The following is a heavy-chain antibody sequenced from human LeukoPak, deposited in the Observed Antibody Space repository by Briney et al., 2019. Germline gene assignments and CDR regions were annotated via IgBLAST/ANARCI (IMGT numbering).Heavy chain of an antibody. CDR2: INTNSGNP. V-gene: IGHV7-4-1*02. D-gene: IGHD3-10*01. Sequence: ASVKVSCKASGYTFSSYGMIWVRQAPGQGLEWMGWINTNSGNPTYAQGFTGRFVFSLDTSVSTAYLQISSLKAEDTAVYYCATAGGSGSYYNGLNAFDIWGQGTMVTVSS. CDR1: GYTFSSYG. J-gene: IGHJ3*02. CDR3: ATAGGSGSYYNGLNAFDI.